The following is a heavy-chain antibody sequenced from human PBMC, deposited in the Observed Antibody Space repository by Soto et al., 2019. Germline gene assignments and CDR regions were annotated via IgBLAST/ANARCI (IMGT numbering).Heavy chain of an antibody. CDR1: CSSISSCY. V-gene: IGHV4-59*08. D-gene: IGHD3-22*01. Sequence: PSETLSLTCTFSCSSISSCYLSWIRKPPGKGLEWIGYISYSGSTNYNPSLKSRVTISVDTSKNQFSLKLSSVTAADTAVYYCARHLLLYYYDSSGYYLRDAFDIWGQGTMVT. CDR2: ISYSGST. CDR3: ARHLLLYYYDSSGYYLRDAFDI. J-gene: IGHJ3*02.